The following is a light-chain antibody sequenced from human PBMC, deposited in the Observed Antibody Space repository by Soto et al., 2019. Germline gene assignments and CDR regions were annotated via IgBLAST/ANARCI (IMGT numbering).Light chain of an antibody. CDR2: DAS. J-gene: IGKJ1*01. V-gene: IGKV1-5*01. CDR3: QQYNSYWK. CDR1: QGISSY. Sequence: DIQMAQSPSTLSGSVGDRVTITCRASQGISSYLAWYQQKPGKAPKLLIYDASALESGVPSRFSGSGSGTEFTLTISNLQPDDFASYYCQQYNSYWKFGQGTKVDIK.